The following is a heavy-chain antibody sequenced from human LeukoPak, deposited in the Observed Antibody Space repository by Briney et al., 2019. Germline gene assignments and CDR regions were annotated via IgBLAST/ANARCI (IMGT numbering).Heavy chain of an antibody. CDR3: AREGSIAAAGTIFDY. CDR2: IYYSGST. V-gene: IGHV4-59*01. CDR1: GGSISSYY. Sequence: SETLSLTCTVSGGSISSYYWSWIRQPPGKGLEWIGYIYYSGSTNYNPSLKSRVTISVDTSKNQFSLKLSSVTAADTAVYYCAREGSIAAAGTIFDYWGQGTLVTVSS. D-gene: IGHD6-13*01. J-gene: IGHJ4*02.